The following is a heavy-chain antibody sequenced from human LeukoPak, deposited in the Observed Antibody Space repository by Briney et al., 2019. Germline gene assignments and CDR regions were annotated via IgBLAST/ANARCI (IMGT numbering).Heavy chain of an antibody. D-gene: IGHD6-19*01. CDR2: IYTSGST. Sequence: PSQTLSLTCTVSGGSISSGSYYWSWIRQPAGKGLEWIGRIYTSGSTNYNPSLKSRVTISVDTSKNQFSLKLSSVTAADTAVYYCAREGAVADYWGQGTLVTVSS. V-gene: IGHV4-61*02. CDR3: AREGAVADY. CDR1: GGSISSGSYY. J-gene: IGHJ4*02.